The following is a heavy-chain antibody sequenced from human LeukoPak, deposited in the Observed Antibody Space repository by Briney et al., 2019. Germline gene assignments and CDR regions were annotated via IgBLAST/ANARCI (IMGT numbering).Heavy chain of an antibody. CDR1: GYSISSGYY. J-gene: IGHJ4*02. D-gene: IGHD4-23*01. CDR2: IYYSGST. Sequence: PSETLSLTCTVSGYSISSGYYWGWIRQPPGKGLEWIGSIYYSGSTYYNPSLKSRVTISVDTSKTQFSLKLSSVTAADTAAYYCARNENPDYGGNEYDYWGQGTLVTVSS. CDR3: ARNENPDYGGNEYDY. V-gene: IGHV4-38-2*02.